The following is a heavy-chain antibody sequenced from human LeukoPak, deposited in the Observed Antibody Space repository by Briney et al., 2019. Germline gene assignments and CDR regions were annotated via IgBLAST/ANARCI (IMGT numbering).Heavy chain of an antibody. CDR1: GLTFSSYA. CDR2: ISYDGSNK. Sequence: GGSLRLSCAASGLTFSSYAMHWVRQAPGKGLEWVAVISYDGSNKYYADSVKGRFTISRDNSKNTLYLQMNSLRAEGTAVYYCARVAHYYGSGSYYSPLQYWGQGTLVTVSS. D-gene: IGHD3-10*01. V-gene: IGHV3-30*04. CDR3: ARVAHYYGSGSYYSPLQY. J-gene: IGHJ4*02.